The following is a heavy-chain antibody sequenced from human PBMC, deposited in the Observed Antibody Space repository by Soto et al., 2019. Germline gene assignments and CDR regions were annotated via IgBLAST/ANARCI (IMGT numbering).Heavy chain of an antibody. CDR2: ISAYNGNT. Sequence: EASVKVSCKASGYTFTSYGISWVRQAPGQGLEWMRWISAYNGNTNYAQKLQGRVTMTTDTSTSTAYTELRSLRSDDTAVYYCARVVYFVQLGLPKICSDLAFWGKGTTVPVSP. J-gene: IGHJ6*04. V-gene: IGHV1-18*01. CDR1: GYTFTSYG. CDR3: ARVVYFVQLGLPKICSDLAF. D-gene: IGHD1-1*01.